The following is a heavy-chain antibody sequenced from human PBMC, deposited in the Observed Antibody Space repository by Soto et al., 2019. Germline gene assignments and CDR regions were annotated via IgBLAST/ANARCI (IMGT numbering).Heavy chain of an antibody. D-gene: IGHD3-22*01. CDR2: IYHSGST. CDR1: GYSISSAYF. Sequence: SETLSLTCAVSGYSISSAYFCGCIRQPPGKGVEWIGSIYHSGSTYYNPSLKSRVTISIDTSKNQFSLKLNSMTAADTAVYYCAGSTDYDSSGSRAYWGQGTLVTVSS. J-gene: IGHJ4*02. CDR3: AGSTDYDSSGSRAY. V-gene: IGHV4-38-2*01.